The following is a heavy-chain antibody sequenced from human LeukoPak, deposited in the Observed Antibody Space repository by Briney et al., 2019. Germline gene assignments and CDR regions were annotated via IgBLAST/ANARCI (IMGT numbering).Heavy chain of an antibody. J-gene: IGHJ4*02. CDR3: ARGRGDLTH. D-gene: IGHD2-21*01. CDR1: GGSINSATYY. V-gene: IGHV4-61*02. Sequence: SETLSLTCTVSGGSINSATYYWTWIRQPAGKGLEWIGRIYTSGSTNYNPSLKSRVTISVDTSKNQFSLKLSSVTAADTAVYYCARGRGDLTHWGQGTLVTVSS. CDR2: IYTSGST.